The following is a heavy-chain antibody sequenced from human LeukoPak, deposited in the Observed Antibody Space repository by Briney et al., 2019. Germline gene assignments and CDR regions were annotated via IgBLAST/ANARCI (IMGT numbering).Heavy chain of an antibody. J-gene: IGHJ4*02. CDR3: ARGVVIAPQTFNY. Sequence: SETLSLTCTVSGESISGFYWTWIRQPPGKGLEWIGYIYYSGSTNYNPSLKSRVTISVDTSKNQFSLKLSSVTAADTAVYYCARGVVIAPQTFNYWGQGTLVTVSS. CDR1: GESISGFY. V-gene: IGHV4-59*01. D-gene: IGHD2-21*01. CDR2: IYYSGST.